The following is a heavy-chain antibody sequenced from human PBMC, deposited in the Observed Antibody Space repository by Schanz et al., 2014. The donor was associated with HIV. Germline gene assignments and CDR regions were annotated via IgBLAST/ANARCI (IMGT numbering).Heavy chain of an antibody. CDR1: GFAFSDYA. CDR3: AKGQRGVVRGDIDC. CDR2: ISAGGRDT. Sequence: EVPLLESGGGLAQPGGSQRLSCAASGFAFSDYAMSWVRQAPGKGLEWVSSISAGGRDTYYADSVKGRFTISRDNSKNTLYLQMNSLRAEDTAVYYCAKGQRGVVRGDIDCWGQGTLVTVSS. D-gene: IGHD3-10*01. V-gene: IGHV3-23*01. J-gene: IGHJ4*02.